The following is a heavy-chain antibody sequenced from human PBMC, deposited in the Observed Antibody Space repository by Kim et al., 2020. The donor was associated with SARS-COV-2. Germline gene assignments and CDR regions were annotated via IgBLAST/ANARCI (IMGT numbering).Heavy chain of an antibody. CDR3: AKCATGSYLNYFAP. D-gene: IGHD1-26*01. V-gene: IGHV3-23*01. Sequence: ADPVKGRFTISRDNSKNSLYLQMNSLRAEDTALYYCAKCATGSYLNYFAPWGQGALVTVSS. J-gene: IGHJ5*02.